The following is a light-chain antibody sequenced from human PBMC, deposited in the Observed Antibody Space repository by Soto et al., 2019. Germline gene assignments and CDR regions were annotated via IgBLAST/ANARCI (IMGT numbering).Light chain of an antibody. CDR1: SSDIGRYNF. CDR2: EVT. J-gene: IGLJ1*01. Sequence: QSALTQPASVSGSPGQSITISFTGTSSDIGRYNFVSWYQQHPGKAPKLLVYEVTNRPSGVSNRFSGSKSGNTASLTIFGLQTDDEADYYCSSYTSVTTFVVFGTGTKLTVL. V-gene: IGLV2-14*01. CDR3: SSYTSVTTFVV.